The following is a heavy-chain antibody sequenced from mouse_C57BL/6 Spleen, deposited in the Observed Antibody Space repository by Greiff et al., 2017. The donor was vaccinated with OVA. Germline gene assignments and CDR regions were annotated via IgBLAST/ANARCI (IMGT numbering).Heavy chain of an antibody. CDR3: ARSYTDWYFDV. CDR1: GFTFSDYG. D-gene: IGHD2-12*01. J-gene: IGHJ1*03. CDR2: ISSGSSTI. V-gene: IGHV5-17*01. Sequence: EVKLVESGGGLVKPGGSLKLSCAASGFTFSDYGMHWVRQAPEKGLEWVAYISSGSSTIYYADTVKGRFTISRDNAKNTLFLQMTSLRSEDTAMYYCARSYTDWYFDVWGTGTTVTVSS.